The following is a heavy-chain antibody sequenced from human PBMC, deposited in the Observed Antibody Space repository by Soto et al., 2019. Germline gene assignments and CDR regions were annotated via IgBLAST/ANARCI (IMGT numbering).Heavy chain of an antibody. Sequence: QLQLQESGPGLVKPSETLSLTCTVSGGSISSNSYYWGWIRQPPGKGLEWIGSIYYSGSTYYSSSLKSRVTISVGTSKNGFSLRLSSATAADTAVYYCARHFSSGWVYHYGLDVWGQGTTVTVSS. CDR1: GGSISSNSYY. CDR3: ARHFSSGWVYHYGLDV. CDR2: IYYSGST. D-gene: IGHD6-19*01. V-gene: IGHV4-39*01. J-gene: IGHJ6*02.